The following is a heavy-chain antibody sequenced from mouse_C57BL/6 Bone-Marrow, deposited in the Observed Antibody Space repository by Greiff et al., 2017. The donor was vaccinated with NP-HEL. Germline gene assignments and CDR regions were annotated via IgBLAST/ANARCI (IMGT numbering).Heavy chain of an antibody. CDR2: IYPGSGNT. D-gene: IGHD1-1*01. J-gene: IGHJ3*01. V-gene: IGHV1-76*01. CDR3: ARNGLEGFAY. Sequence: VQLQQSGAELVRPGASVKLSCKASGYTFTDYYINWVKQRPGQGLEWIARIYPGSGNTYYNEKFKGKATLTAEKSSSTAYMQLSSLTSEDSAVYFCARNGLEGFAYWGQGTLVTVSA. CDR1: GYTFTDYY.